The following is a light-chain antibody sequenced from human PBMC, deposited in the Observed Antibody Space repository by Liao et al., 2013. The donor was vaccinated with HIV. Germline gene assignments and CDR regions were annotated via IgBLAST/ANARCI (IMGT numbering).Light chain of an antibody. CDR3: QSADSSATCPV. Sequence: SYVLTQPPSVSVAPGKTARVTCGGSNLGSNSVHWYQQKPGQAPILVISYNNDRPSGIPGRFSGSSSGTTVTLTISGVQAEDEADYYCQSADSSATCPVFGGGTKLTVL. J-gene: IGLJ3*02. V-gene: IGLV3-21*01. CDR1: NLGSNS. CDR2: YNN.